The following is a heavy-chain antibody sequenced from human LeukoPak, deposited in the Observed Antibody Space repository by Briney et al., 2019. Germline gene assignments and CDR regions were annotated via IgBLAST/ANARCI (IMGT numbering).Heavy chain of an antibody. CDR1: GGSISSGGYY. J-gene: IGHJ5*02. D-gene: IGHD6-13*01. CDR2: IYYSGST. V-gene: IGHV4-31*03. CDR3: ARFRGIAAAGRWFDP. Sequence: SETLSLACTVSGGSISSGGYYWSWIRQHPGKGLEWIGYIYYSGSTYYNPSLKSRVTISVDTSKNQFSLKLSSVTAADTAVYYCARFRGIAAAGRWFDPWGQGTLVTVSS.